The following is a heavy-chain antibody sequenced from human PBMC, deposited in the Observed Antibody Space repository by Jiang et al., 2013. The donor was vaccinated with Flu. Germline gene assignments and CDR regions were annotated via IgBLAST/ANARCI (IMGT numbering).Heavy chain of an antibody. Sequence: SGAEVKKPGSSVKVSCKASGGTFSSYAISWVRQAPGQGLEWMGGIIPIFGTANYAQKFQGRVTITADESTSTAYMELSSLRSEDTAVYYCARGGLEITMIVVANDAFDIWGQGTMVTVSS. V-gene: IGHV1-69*01. J-gene: IGHJ3*02. CDR1: GGTFSSYA. CDR2: IIPIFGTA. CDR3: ARGGLEITMIVVANDAFDI. D-gene: IGHD3-22*01.